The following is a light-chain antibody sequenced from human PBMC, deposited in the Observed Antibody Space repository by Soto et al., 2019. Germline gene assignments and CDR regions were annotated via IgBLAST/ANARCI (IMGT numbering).Light chain of an antibody. CDR3: SSYTTSSTVV. V-gene: IGLV2-14*03. CDR2: EVS. Sequence: SVLTQPASVFGSPGQSITFSCTGTSSDVGGYNFVSWYQQHPGKAPKLMIYEVSSRPSGVSNRFSGSKSGNTASLTISGLQPEDEADYYCSSYTTSSTVVFGTGTKLTVL. CDR1: SSDVGGYNF. J-gene: IGLJ1*01.